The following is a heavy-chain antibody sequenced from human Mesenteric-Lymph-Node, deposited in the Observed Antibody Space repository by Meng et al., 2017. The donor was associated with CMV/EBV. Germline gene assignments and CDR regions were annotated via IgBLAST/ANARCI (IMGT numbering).Heavy chain of an antibody. Sequence: GESLKISCAASGFTFSSYSMNWVRQAPGKGLEWVSGVSWNGSRTHYADSVKGRFIISRDNSRNFLYQQMNSLRPEDMAMYYCVRIAYNWNDHTLTKTYYYYGMDVWGQGTTVTVSS. D-gene: IGHD1-20*01. CDR2: VSWNGSRT. CDR1: GFTFSSYS. CDR3: VRIAYNWNDHTLTKTYYYYGMDV. J-gene: IGHJ6*02. V-gene: IGHV3-19*01.